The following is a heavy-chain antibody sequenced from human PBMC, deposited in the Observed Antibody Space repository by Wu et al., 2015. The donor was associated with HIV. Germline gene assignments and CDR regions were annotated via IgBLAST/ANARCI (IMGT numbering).Heavy chain of an antibody. CDR3: ARDHCGSISCYGYLPELRTVVDV. D-gene: IGHD2-2*01. J-gene: IGHJ6*02. CDR1: GFTFKRYA. Sequence: QVQLVESGGGVVQPGRSLRLSCAASGFTFKRYAMHWVRQAPGKGLEWVAVTSYDGTNKYYADSVKGRFTISRDNSKNTLYLQMNSLRAEDTALYYCARDHCGSISCYGYLPELRTVVDVVGPKGPRSPSP. CDR2: TSYDGTNK. V-gene: IGHV3-30-3*01.